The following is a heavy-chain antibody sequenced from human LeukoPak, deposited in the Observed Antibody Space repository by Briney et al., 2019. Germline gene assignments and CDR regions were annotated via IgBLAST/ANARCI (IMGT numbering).Heavy chain of an antibody. CDR1: GGTFSSYA. J-gene: IGHJ4*02. D-gene: IGHD6-6*01. Sequence: ASVKVSCKAFGGTFSSYAISWVRQAPGQGLEWMGGIIPIFGTANYAQKFQGRVTITADESTSTAYMELSSLRSEDTAVYYCASSPYHSYSSFMLEGKGSPLFFDYWGQGTLVTVSS. CDR2: IIPIFGTA. CDR3: ASSPYHSYSSFMLEGKGSPLFFDY. V-gene: IGHV1-69*13.